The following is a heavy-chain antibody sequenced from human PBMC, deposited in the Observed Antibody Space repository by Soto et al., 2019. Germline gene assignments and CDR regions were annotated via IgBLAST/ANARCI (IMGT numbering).Heavy chain of an antibody. V-gene: IGHV3-30*18. D-gene: IGHD1-26*01. CDR1: GFTFSSYG. J-gene: IGHJ4*02. CDR3: AKAIPSGSYSVDY. CDR2: ISYDGSNK. Sequence: QVQLVESGGGVVQPGRSLRLSCAASGFTFSSYGMHWVRQAPGKGLEWVAVISYDGSNKYYADSVKGRFTISRDNSKNTLYLHMNSLRAEDTAVDYCAKAIPSGSYSVDYWGQGTLVTVSS.